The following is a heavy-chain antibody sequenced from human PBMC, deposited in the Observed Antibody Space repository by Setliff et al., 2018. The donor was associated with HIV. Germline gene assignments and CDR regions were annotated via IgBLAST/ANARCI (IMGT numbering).Heavy chain of an antibody. CDR1: GFTFSSYW. J-gene: IGHJ6*03. CDR3: ARANKPYNFWSGYSNYYYYYYMDV. CDR2: IKQDGSEK. Sequence: GGSLRLSCAASGFTFSSYWMSWVRQAPGKGLEWVANIKQDGSEKYYVDSVKGRFTISRDNAKNSLYLQMNSLRAEDTAVYYCARANKPYNFWSGYSNYYYYYYMDVWGKGTTVTVSS. V-gene: IGHV3-7*03. D-gene: IGHD3-3*01.